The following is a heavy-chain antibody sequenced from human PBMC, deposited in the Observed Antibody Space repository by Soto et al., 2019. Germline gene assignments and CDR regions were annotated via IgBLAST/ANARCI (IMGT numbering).Heavy chain of an antibody. J-gene: IGHJ6*02. Sequence: QVQLVQSGAEVKKPGSSVKVSCKASGGTFSSYAISWVRQAPGQGLEWMGGIIPIFGTANYAQKFQGRVTMTADESTSTAYMELSSLRSEDTAVYYCARAVGYSYGYPLHLYGMDVWGQGTTVTVSS. CDR1: GGTFSSYA. V-gene: IGHV1-69*12. CDR2: IIPIFGTA. D-gene: IGHD5-18*01. CDR3: ARAVGYSYGYPLHLYGMDV.